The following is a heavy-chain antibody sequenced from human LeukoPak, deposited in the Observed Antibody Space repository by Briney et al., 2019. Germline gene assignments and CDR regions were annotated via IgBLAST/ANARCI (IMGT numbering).Heavy chain of an antibody. Sequence: GGSLRLPCAASRFTFSNYWMSWVRQPPGKGLEWVANINQGGSEKYYLNSVKGRFTISRDNAKNSLYLQMNSLRADDTAIYYCVRDGSGYDYWGQGTLVTVSS. CDR3: VRDGSGYDY. V-gene: IGHV3-7*05. CDR1: RFTFSNYW. J-gene: IGHJ4*02. CDR2: INQGGSEK. D-gene: IGHD6-19*01.